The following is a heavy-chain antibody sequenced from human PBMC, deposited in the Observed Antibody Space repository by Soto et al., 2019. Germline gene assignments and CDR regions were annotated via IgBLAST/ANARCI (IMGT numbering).Heavy chain of an antibody. V-gene: IGHV1-18*01. CDR2: ISAYNGNT. CDR1: GYTFTSYG. CDR3: ARDGSWTGWGYYYYGMDV. Sequence: ASLKVSCNASGYTFTSYGISWVRQAPGQGLEWMGWISAYNGNTNYAQKLQGRVTMTTDTSTSTAYMELRSLRSDDTAVYYCARDGSWTGWGYYYYGMDVWGQGTTVTVSS. J-gene: IGHJ6*02. D-gene: IGHD6-13*01.